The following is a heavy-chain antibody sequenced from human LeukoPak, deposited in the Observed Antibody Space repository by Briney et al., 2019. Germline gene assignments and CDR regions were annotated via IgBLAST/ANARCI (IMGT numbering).Heavy chain of an antibody. J-gene: IGHJ3*02. CDR2: LYSAGST. Sequence: GGSLRLSCAASGFTVSSNYMSWVRQAPGKGLEWDSVLYSAGSTYYADSVKGRFTISRDNSKNTLYLQTNSLRAEDTAVYYCARDLGGTGTFDIWGQGTMVTVSS. V-gene: IGHV3-53*01. CDR3: ARDLGGTGTFDI. CDR1: GFTVSSNY. D-gene: IGHD2-15*01.